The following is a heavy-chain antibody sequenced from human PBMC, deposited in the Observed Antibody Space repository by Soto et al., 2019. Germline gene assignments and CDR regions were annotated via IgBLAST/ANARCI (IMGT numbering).Heavy chain of an antibody. D-gene: IGHD1-26*01. Sequence: QVQLQESGPGLVKPSETLSLTCTVSGGSVSSGSYYWSWIRQPPGKGLEWIGYIYYSGSTKYNPSLKSRVTISVDTSKNQGSLKLSSVTAADTAVYYCARAGLGDGSDYWGQGTLVTVSS. J-gene: IGHJ4*02. V-gene: IGHV4-61*01. CDR3: ARAGLGDGSDY. CDR1: GGSVSSGSYY. CDR2: IYYSGST.